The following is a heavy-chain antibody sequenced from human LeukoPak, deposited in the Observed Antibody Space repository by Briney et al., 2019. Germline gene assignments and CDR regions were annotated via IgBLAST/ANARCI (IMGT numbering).Heavy chain of an antibody. CDR3: ARQQRIRHCSEGVCTEGYYFDY. V-gene: IGHV3-23*01. Sequence: GGSLRLSCAGTGFAFNMFAIDWVRQAPGKGLEWVSGLSRGGSTTNYADSVKGRFTISRDKSQNSVFLQLNSLRPEDTAVYYCARQQRIRHCSEGVCTEGYYFDYWGQGTLVTISS. CDR1: GFAFNMFA. D-gene: IGHD2-15*01. J-gene: IGHJ4*02. CDR2: LSRGGSTT.